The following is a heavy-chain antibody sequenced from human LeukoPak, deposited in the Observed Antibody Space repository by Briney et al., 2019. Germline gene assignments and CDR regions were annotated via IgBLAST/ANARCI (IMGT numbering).Heavy chain of an antibody. CDR1: GFTFNSYW. CDR3: AAYSSCDY. J-gene: IGHJ4*02. CDR2: IYTDGSSA. D-gene: IGHD6-6*01. V-gene: IGHV3-74*01. Sequence: PGGSLRLSCAASGFTFNSYWMHWVRQAPGEGLVWLSRIYTDGSSANYADSVKGRFTISRDNSKNTLYLQMNSLRAEDTAVYYCAAYSSCDYWGQGTLVTVSS.